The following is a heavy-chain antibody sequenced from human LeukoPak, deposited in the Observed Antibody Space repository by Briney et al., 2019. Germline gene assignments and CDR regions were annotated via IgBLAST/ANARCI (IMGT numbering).Heavy chain of an antibody. CDR2: ISSTSAYI. D-gene: IGHD7-27*01. V-gene: IGHV3-21*04. CDR3: AKEHPGDFDY. CDR1: GFALKSYS. Sequence: GGSLRLSCAGSGFALKSYSLTWVRQAPGKGLEWVSSISSTSAYIHYADSVKGRFTISRDNSKNTLYLQMNSLRAEDTAVYYCAKEHPGDFDYWGQGTLVTVSS. J-gene: IGHJ4*02.